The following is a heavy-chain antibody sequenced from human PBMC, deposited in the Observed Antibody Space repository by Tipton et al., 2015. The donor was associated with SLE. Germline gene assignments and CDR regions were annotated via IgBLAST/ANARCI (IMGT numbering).Heavy chain of an antibody. CDR1: GFTFSSYS. Sequence: SLRLSCAASGFTFSSYSMNWVRQAPGKGLEWVSFISSSSSYIYYADSVKGRFTISRDNAKNSLYLQMNSLRAEDTAVYYCARDRFMDIVDYWGQGTLVTVSS. CDR2: ISSSSSYI. CDR3: ARDRFMDIVDY. V-gene: IGHV3-21*03. J-gene: IGHJ4*02. D-gene: IGHD5-12*01.